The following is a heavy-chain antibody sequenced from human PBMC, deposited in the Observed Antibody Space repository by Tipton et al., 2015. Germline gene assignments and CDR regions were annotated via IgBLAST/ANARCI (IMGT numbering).Heavy chain of an antibody. D-gene: IGHD3-22*01. J-gene: IGHJ5*02. CDR1: GYSISSGYY. CDR3: ARVGRYFDSPGYSHWFDP. CDR2: ISHSGNT. Sequence: TLSLTCAVSGYSISSGYYWGWIRQPPGKGLEWIGNISHSGNTYYNPSLKSRLTMSVDTSKNGFSLKLTSVTAADTALYYCARVGRYFDSPGYSHWFDPWGQGTLVSVSS. V-gene: IGHV4-38-2*01.